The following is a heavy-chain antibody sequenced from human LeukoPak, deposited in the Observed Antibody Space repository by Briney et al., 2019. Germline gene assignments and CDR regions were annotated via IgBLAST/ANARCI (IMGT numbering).Heavy chain of an antibody. CDR3: ARGRQEVSMIVVVMTGVSYYLDV. CDR2: INPSGRI. J-gene: IGHJ6*03. V-gene: IGHV4-34*01. D-gene: IGHD3-22*01. Sequence: PSETLPLTCAVYGGSFSGYYWTWIRQAPGKGLEWIGEINPSGRISYNPSLKSRLTISVDASKNQFSLNLRSLTAADTAVYYCARGRQEVSMIVVVMTGVSYYLDVWGKGTTVTVS. CDR1: GGSFSGYY.